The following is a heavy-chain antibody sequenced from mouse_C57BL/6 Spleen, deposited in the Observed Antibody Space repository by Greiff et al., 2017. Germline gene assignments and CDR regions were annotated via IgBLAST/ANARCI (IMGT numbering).Heavy chain of an antibody. Sequence: QVQLQQPGAELVRPGSSVKLSCKASGYTFTSYWMHWVKQRPIQGLEWIGNIDPSDSETHYNQKFKDKATLTVDKSTSTAYMQLSSLTSEDSAVYYCARKSSYYFGYWGQGTTLTVSS. V-gene: IGHV1-52*01. CDR3: ARKSSYYFGY. CDR2: IDPSDSET. J-gene: IGHJ2*01. CDR1: GYTFTSYW.